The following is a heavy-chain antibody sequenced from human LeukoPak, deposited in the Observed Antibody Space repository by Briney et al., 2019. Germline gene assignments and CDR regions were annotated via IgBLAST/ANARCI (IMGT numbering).Heavy chain of an antibody. CDR3: SRGTSAGGPISPFDF. Sequence: GGSLRLSCVASGFTFSKNWMHWVRQAPGKGLVWVSRIQGDGSNTNYADSVKGRFSIARDNAKNTVYLQMTSLWAEDTGIYYCSRGTSAGGPISPFDFWGQGTVVTVSS. V-gene: IGHV3-74*01. CDR1: GFTFSKNW. J-gene: IGHJ4*02. D-gene: IGHD6-13*01. CDR2: IQGDGSNT.